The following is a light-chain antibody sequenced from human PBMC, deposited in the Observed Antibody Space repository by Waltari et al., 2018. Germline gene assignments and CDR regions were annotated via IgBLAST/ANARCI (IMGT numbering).Light chain of an antibody. Sequence: QSVLTQPPSASGTPGQRVTISCSGSSSNIGRNYVFWYQQFPGTAPKLLIYRHYRRPSGVSDRFSGSKSGTSASLAISGLRSEDEADYYCATWDASLSGWVFGGGTQLTVL. CDR2: RHY. CDR3: ATWDASLSGWV. J-gene: IGLJ3*02. V-gene: IGLV1-47*01. CDR1: SSNIGRNY.